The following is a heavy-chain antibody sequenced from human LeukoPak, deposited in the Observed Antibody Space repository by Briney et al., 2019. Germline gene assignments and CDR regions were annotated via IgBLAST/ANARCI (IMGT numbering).Heavy chain of an antibody. J-gene: IGHJ5*02. D-gene: IGHD6-19*01. CDR1: GYSISSGYY. CDR2: IYHSGST. Sequence: SETLSLTCTVSGYSISSGYYWGWIRQPPGKGLEWIGSIYHSGSTYYNPSLKSRVTISVDTSKNQFSLKLSSVTAADTAVYYCASRHSSGSFDPWGQGTLVTVSS. V-gene: IGHV4-38-2*02. CDR3: ASRHSSGSFDP.